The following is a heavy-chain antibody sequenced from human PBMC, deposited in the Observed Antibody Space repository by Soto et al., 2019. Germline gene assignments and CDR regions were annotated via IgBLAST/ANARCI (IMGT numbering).Heavy chain of an antibody. CDR3: ARGTKYYYQGMDV. J-gene: IGHJ6*02. Sequence: QVQLQESGPGLVKPSETLSLTCTVSGDSINNYYWTWIRQPTGKGLEWIGYIYDSESTSYNPSLKSRLTISVDTSKNQFSLKLKSVTAADTAVYYCARGTKYYYQGMDVWGQGTTVTVSS. CDR2: IYDSEST. CDR1: GDSINNYY. V-gene: IGHV4-59*01.